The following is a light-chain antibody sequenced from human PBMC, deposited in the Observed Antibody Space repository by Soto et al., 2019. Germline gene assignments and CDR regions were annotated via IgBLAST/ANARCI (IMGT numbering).Light chain of an antibody. CDR1: QSVSSY. V-gene: IGKV3-11*01. CDR2: DAS. CDR3: QQRSKWIT. Sequence: EIVLTQAPATLALSAVEGAKLSCRASQSVSSYLAWYQQKPGQAPRLLIYDASNRATGIPARFSGSGSGTDFTLTISSLEPEDFAVYYCQQRSKWITFGQGTRLEI. J-gene: IGKJ5*01.